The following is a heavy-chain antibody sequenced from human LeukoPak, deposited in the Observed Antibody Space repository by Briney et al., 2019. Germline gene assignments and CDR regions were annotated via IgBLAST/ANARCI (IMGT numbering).Heavy chain of an antibody. CDR3: ARSFRGIAARLWGYFDY. V-gene: IGHV1-18*01. D-gene: IGHD6-6*01. J-gene: IGHJ4*02. CDR1: TSR. Sequence: ASVKVSCKATSRISWVRQAPGQGLEWMGWIGSYGGDTYYAQKFQGRVTVTTDTSTSTVYMELRSLRSDDTAVYYCARSFRGIAARLWGYFDYWGQGTLVTVSS. CDR2: IGSYGGDT.